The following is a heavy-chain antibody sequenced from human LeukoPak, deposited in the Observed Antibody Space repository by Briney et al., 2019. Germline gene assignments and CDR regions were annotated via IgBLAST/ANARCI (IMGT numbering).Heavy chain of an antibody. J-gene: IGHJ6*03. CDR2: ISSSSSTI. V-gene: IGHV3-48*01. Sequence: GGSLRLSCAASGFTFSSYSMNWVRQAPGKGLEWVSYISSSSSTIYYADSVKGRFTISRDNAKNSLYLQMNSLRAEDTAVYYCARDGYSSTSCYYYYYYYMDVWGKGTTVTVSS. CDR1: GFTFSSYS. D-gene: IGHD2-2*01. CDR3: ARDGYSSTSCYYYYYYYMDV.